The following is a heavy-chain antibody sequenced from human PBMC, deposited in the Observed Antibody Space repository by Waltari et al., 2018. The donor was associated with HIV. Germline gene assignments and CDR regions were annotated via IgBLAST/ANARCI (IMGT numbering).Heavy chain of an antibody. D-gene: IGHD6-13*01. V-gene: IGHV3-7*01. Sequence: EVRLVESGGGLVQPGGSLRLSCAASGFNFSSSWMTWVRQAPGKGLEWVANIKEDGSEIHYVDSVKGRFTISRDNAKNSLYLQMNSLRAEDTAVYYCARRQQLTDWGQGTLVTVSS. CDR1: GFNFSSSW. J-gene: IGHJ4*02. CDR2: IKEDGSEI. CDR3: ARRQQLTD.